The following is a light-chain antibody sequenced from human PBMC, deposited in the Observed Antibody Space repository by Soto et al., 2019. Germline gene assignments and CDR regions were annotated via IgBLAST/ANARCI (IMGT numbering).Light chain of an antibody. CDR1: QSISSW. CDR3: QQYNSYPPP. V-gene: IGKV1-5*01. CDR2: DAS. Sequence: DIQMTQSPSTLSASVGDRVTITCRASQSISSWLAWYQQKPGKAPKLLIYDASSLESGVPSRFSGSGSGTEFPLTISRLKPDVLAIYYGQQYNSYPPPFGKGTKVEIK. J-gene: IGKJ1*01.